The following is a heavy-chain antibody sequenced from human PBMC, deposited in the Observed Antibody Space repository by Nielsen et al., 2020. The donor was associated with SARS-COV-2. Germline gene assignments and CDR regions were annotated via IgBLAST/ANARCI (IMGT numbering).Heavy chain of an antibody. D-gene: IGHD1-1*01. V-gene: IGHV3-74*01. J-gene: IGHJ4*02. CDR3: TNWNDGY. CDR2: ISPDGDIV. Sequence: GESLKISCAAPGFIFGSYTMTYFRQAPGKGLVWVSRISPDGDIVNYADSVRGRFTTSRDNAKNTLYLQMNSLRAEDTAVYFCTNWNDGYWGQGAPVTVSS. CDR1: GFIFGSYT.